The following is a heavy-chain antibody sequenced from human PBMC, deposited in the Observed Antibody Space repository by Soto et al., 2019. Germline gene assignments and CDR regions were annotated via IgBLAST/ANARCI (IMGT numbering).Heavy chain of an antibody. CDR2: ISDYNGNT. J-gene: IGHJ3*02. V-gene: IGHV1-18*01. Sequence: QVQLVQSGAEVKKPGASVKVSCKASGYTFTSYGISWVRQAPGQGLEWMGWISDYNGNTNYAQKLQGRVTMTTDTSTSTAYMELRSLRSDDSAVYYCARPYSSSWSHDSSAGFDIWGQGTMVTVSS. D-gene: IGHD6-13*01. CDR1: GYTFTSYG. CDR3: ARPYSSSWSHDSSAGFDI.